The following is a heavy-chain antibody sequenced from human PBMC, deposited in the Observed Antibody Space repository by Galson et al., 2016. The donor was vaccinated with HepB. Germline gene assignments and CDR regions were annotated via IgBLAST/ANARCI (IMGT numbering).Heavy chain of an antibody. CDR1: GGSFSGYY. Sequence: ETLSLTCGVYGGSFSGYYWSWIRQPPGKGLEWIGEINDSGSTNCNPSLKSRVTVSVDTSKNEFSLTLTSVTAADTAVYYCARGRIALAGTGSRLDNWGQGTLVTVSS. J-gene: IGHJ4*02. D-gene: IGHD6-19*01. CDR3: ARGRIALAGTGSRLDN. V-gene: IGHV4-34*01. CDR2: INDSGST.